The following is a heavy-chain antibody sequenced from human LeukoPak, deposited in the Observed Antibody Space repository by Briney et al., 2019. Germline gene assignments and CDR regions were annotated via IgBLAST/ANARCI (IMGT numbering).Heavy chain of an antibody. Sequence: SETLSLTCAVSCYSISSGYYWGWIRQPPGKGLEWIGSIYHSGSTYYNPSLKSRVTISVDTSKNQFSLKLSFVTAADTAVYYCARESQAYYDLDYWGQGTLVTVSS. J-gene: IGHJ4*02. CDR1: CYSISSGYY. D-gene: IGHD3-3*01. CDR2: IYHSGST. V-gene: IGHV4-38-2*02. CDR3: ARESQAYYDLDY.